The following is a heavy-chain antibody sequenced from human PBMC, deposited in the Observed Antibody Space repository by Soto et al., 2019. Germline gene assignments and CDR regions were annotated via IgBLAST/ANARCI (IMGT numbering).Heavy chain of an antibody. CDR2: INHSGNT. D-gene: IGHD4-17*01. CDR3: ARALLYVDYGVRYGMDV. J-gene: IGHJ6*02. Sequence: QGQLQQWGAGLLKPSETLSLYCAVYVGSFSDYYWTWIRQSPGKGLEWIGEINHSGNTNYNPSLRSRVTISVDASKNQFSLMLSSVTAAATAVYYCARALLYVDYGVRYGMDVWGQGTSVTVSS. V-gene: IGHV4-34*01. CDR1: VGSFSDYY.